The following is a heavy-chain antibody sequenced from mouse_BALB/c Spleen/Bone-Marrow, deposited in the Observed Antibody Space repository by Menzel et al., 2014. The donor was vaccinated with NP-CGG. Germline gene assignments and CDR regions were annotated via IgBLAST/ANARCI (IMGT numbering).Heavy chain of an antibody. Sequence: VQLKESGGGLVQPGDSLRLSCATSGFTFSDFYMEWVRQPPGKRLEWIAASRNKAKHYTTEYSASVKGRFIVSRDTSQSILYLQMNALRAEDTAIYYCARDVGYGNYFVYWGLGTLVTVSA. D-gene: IGHD2-10*02. CDR2: SRNKAKHYTT. CDR3: ARDVGYGNYFVY. V-gene: IGHV7-1*02. CDR1: GFTFSDFY. J-gene: IGHJ3*01.